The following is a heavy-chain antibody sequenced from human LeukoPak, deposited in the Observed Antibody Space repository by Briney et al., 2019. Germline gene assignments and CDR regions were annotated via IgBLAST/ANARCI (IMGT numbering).Heavy chain of an antibody. V-gene: IGHV4-39*01. CDR1: GGSISSSSYY. Sequence: SETLSLTCTVSGGSISSSSYYWGWVRQPPGKGLEWIGSIYYSGSTYYNPSLKIRVTISVDTSKNQFSLKLSSVTAADRAVYYCARKAYSYGYALDSWGQGTLVTVSS. CDR2: IYYSGST. J-gene: IGHJ4*02. D-gene: IGHD5-18*01. CDR3: ARKAYSYGYALDS.